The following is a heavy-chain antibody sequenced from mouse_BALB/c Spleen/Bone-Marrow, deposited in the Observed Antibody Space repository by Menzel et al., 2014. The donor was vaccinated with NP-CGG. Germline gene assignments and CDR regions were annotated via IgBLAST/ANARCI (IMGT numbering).Heavy chain of an antibody. CDR3: TRYGNSHYYAIDY. CDR2: IYPSDSYI. D-gene: IGHD1-1*01. CDR1: GYTFTSYW. J-gene: IGHJ4*01. V-gene: IGHV1-69*02. Sequence: VQLQQSGAELVRPGASLKLSCRASGYTFTSYWINWVKQRPGQGLEWIGNIYPSDSYINYNQRFKGKATLTVDKSSSSAYMQLSSPTSEDSAVYYCTRYGNSHYYAIDYWGQGTSVTVSS.